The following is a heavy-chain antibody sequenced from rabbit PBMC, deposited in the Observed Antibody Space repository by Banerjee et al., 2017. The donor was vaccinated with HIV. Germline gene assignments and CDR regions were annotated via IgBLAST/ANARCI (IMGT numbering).Heavy chain of an antibody. Sequence: QEQLEESGGDLVKPEGSLTLTCTASGFSFSSSYWICWVRQAPGKGLEWIACINTSSGNTVYASWAKGRFTISKTSSTTVTLQMTTVTAADTATYFCARVWALWGPGTLVTVS. CDR1: GFSFSSSYW. CDR3: ARVWAL. CDR2: INTSSGNT. D-gene: IGHD5-1*01. V-gene: IGHV1S45*01. J-gene: IGHJ4*01.